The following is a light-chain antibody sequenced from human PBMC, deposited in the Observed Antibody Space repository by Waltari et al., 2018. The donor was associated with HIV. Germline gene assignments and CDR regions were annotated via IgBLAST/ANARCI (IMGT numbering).Light chain of an antibody. CDR1: DKNVGHEG. J-gene: IGLJ3*02. CDR3: SAWDSSLSEWV. Sequence: AGLTQPSSVSKGLGQNVTLTCTGNDKNVGHEGAGWLLCHEGHPPEVLSYRGGARPAGISQKYSASRSGNTASLTITGLRVDDEAVYYCSAWDSSLSEWVFGGGTKLTVL. V-gene: IGLV10-54*01. CDR2: RGG.